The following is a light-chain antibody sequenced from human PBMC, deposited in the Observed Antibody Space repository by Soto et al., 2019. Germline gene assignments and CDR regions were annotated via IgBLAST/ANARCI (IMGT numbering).Light chain of an antibody. J-gene: IGLJ3*02. V-gene: IGLV3-9*01. Sequence: SYELTQPLSVSVALGQTARITCGGNNIGSKNVHWYQQKPGQAPVLVIHRDSNRPSGIPERFSGSNSGNTATLTISRAQAGDEADYYCQVWDSSTPWVFGGGTQLTVL. CDR1: NIGSKN. CDR3: QVWDSSTPWV. CDR2: RDS.